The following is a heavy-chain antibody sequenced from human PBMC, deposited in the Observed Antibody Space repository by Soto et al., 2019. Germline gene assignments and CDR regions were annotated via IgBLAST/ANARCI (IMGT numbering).Heavy chain of an antibody. D-gene: IGHD1-26*01. CDR3: ARPFVGALDYFDY. Sequence: ASVKVSCKGSGYTFTGYYMHWVRQAPGQGLEWMGWINPNSGGTNYAQKFQGRVTMTRDTSISTAYMALSRLRSDDTAVYYCARPFVGALDYFDYWGQGTLVTVSS. V-gene: IGHV1-2*02. CDR1: GYTFTGYY. CDR2: INPNSGGT. J-gene: IGHJ4*02.